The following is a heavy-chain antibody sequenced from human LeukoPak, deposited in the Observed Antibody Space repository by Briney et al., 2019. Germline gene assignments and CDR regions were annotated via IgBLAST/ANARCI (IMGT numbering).Heavy chain of an antibody. V-gene: IGHV3-9*01. CDR1: GFTFDDYA. Sequence: PGGSLRLSCAASGFTFDDYAMHWVRQAPVKGLEWVSGISWNSGSIGYADSVKGRFTISRDNAKNSLYLQMNSLRAEDTALYYCAKDMGIVGATTPFDYWGQGTLVTVSS. CDR3: AKDMGIVGATTPFDY. J-gene: IGHJ4*02. CDR2: ISWNSGSI. D-gene: IGHD1-26*01.